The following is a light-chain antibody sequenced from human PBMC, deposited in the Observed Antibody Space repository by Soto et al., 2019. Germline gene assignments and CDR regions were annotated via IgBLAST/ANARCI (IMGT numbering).Light chain of an antibody. Sequence: QSALTQPASVSGSPGQSITISCTGASYDIGGYNYVSWYQQHPGKAPKLMIYEVINRPSGVSYRFSGSKSGNTASLTISGLQAEDEADYYCSSYTSSTTLVVFGGGTKLTVL. V-gene: IGLV2-14*01. CDR3: SSYTSSTTLVV. J-gene: IGLJ2*01. CDR1: SYDIGGYNY. CDR2: EVI.